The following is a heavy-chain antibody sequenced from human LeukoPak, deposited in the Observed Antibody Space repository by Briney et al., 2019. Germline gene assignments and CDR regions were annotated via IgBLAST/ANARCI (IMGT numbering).Heavy chain of an antibody. CDR1: GYTFTGYY. V-gene: IGHV1-2*02. D-gene: IGHD1-14*01. J-gene: IGHJ4*02. CDR2: INPNSGGT. Sequence: ASVKVSCKASGYTFTGYYMHWVRQAPGQGLEWMGWINPNSGGTNYAQKFQGRVTMTRETSISTAYMELSSLRSEDTAVYYCASEAATGDYYWGQGTLVTVS. CDR3: ASEAATGDYY.